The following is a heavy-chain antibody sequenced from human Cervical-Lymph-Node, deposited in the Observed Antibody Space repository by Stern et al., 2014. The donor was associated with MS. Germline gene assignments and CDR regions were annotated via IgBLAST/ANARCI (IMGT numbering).Heavy chain of an antibody. Sequence: QVQLVQSGAEVKKPGSSVKVSCQASGDSFSSHGVSWVRQAPGQGLEWMGGIIPIFGTTNSGQKFQGRVTITAERSPSTAYMEVPGLTSEDTAVYYCAPPAPYRGSFQYARDVWGQGTTVIVPS. CDR3: APPAPYRGSFQYARDV. V-gene: IGHV1-69*06. D-gene: IGHD4-11*01. CDR1: GDSFSSHG. J-gene: IGHJ6*02. CDR2: IIPIFGTT.